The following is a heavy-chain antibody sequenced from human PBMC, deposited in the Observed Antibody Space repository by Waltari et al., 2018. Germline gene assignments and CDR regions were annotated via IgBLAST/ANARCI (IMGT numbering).Heavy chain of an antibody. V-gene: IGHV3-48*03. J-gene: IGHJ6*02. CDR1: GFTFSSYE. Sequence: EVQLVESGGGLVQPGGSLSLSCAASGFTFSSYEMHLVRQAPGKGRGWVSYISSSGSTIYYADSVKGRFTISRDNTKNSLYLQMNSLRAEDTAVYYCARREDDFWSGYYNYYYYYGMDVWGQGTTVTVSS. CDR3: ARREDDFWSGYYNYYYYYGMDV. D-gene: IGHD3-3*01. CDR2: ISSSGSTI.